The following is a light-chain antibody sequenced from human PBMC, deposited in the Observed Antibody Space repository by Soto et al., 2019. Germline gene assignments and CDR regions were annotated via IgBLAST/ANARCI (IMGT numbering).Light chain of an antibody. Sequence: EIVMTQSPATLSVSPGERATLSCRASQSVNRNIAWSQQKPGQAPRLLIYGASTRATGVPARFSGSGSGTEFTLTISSLQSEDFAVYYRQQYYNWRTFGQGTNVEIK. CDR1: QSVNRN. J-gene: IGKJ1*01. CDR3: QQYYNWRT. V-gene: IGKV3-15*01. CDR2: GAS.